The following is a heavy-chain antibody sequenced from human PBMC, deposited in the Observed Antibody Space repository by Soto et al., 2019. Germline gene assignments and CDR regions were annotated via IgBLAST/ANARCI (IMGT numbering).Heavy chain of an antibody. V-gene: IGHV3-48*03. CDR2: ITTGGDTI. D-gene: IGHD2-2*01. Sequence: LRLSCAASGFTFSSYEMNWVRQAPGKGLEWLSYITTGGDTIYHADSAKGRFTISRANAKNSLYLQMHSLRAEDTDVYYCARRKSVPAAWAFYFDYWGQGALVTVSS. J-gene: IGHJ4*02. CDR1: GFTFSSYE. CDR3: ARRKSVPAAWAFYFDY.